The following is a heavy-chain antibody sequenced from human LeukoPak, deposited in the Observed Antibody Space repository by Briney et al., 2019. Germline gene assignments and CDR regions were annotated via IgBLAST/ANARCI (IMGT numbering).Heavy chain of an antibody. V-gene: IGHV3-30*02. D-gene: IGHD3-10*01. CDR2: IPHDGSDK. CDR3: AKAPSYGSGSYHVDY. CDR1: GFTFRNYD. J-gene: IGHJ4*02. Sequence: PGGSLRLSCAASGFTFRNYDMQWVRQAPGKGLEWVAFIPHDGSDKYYADSVKGRFTISRDNSKNTLYLQMNSLRPEDTAVYYCAKAPSYGSGSYHVDYWGQGTLVTVSS.